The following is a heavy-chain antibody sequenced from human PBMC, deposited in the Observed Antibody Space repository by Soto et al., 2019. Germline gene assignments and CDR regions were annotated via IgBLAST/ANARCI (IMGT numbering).Heavy chain of an antibody. CDR2: IIPIFGTA. J-gene: IGHJ5*02. D-gene: IGHD1-7*01. CDR1: GGTYSSYA. V-gene: IGHV1-69*13. Sequence: GASVKVSCKDSGGTYSSYAISWVRQAPGQGLEWMGGIIPIFGTANYAQKFQGRVTITADESTSTAYMELSSLRSEDTAVYYCARGTTRDWFDPWGQGTLVTVSS. CDR3: ARGTTRDWFDP.